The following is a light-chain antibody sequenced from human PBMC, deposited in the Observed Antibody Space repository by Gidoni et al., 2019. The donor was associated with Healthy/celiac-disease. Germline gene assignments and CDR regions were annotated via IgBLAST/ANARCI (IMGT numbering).Light chain of an antibody. J-gene: IGLJ1*01. CDR3: SSYTSSSSYV. CDR2: EVS. CDR1: SIDFGGYNY. V-gene: IGLV2-14*01. Sequence: QSALPPPASVPGSPGPPITISCTGTSIDFGGYNYVSWYQQHPGKAPKLMIYEVSNRPSGVSNRFSGSKSGNTASLTISGLQAEDEADYYCSSYTSSSSYVFGTGTKVTVL.